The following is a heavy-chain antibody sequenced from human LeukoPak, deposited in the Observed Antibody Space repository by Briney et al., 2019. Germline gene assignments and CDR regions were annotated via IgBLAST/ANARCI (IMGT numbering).Heavy chain of an antibody. CDR2: ISSSSSYI. V-gene: IGHV3-21*01. Sequence: GGSLRLSCAASGFTFSSYAMSWVRQAPGKGLEWVSSISSSSSYIYYADSVKGRFTISRDNAKNSLYLQMNSLRAEDTAVYYCARDPSSSSIVVVPAAPGYWGQGTLVTVSS. CDR3: ARDPSSSSIVVVPAAPGY. CDR1: GFTFSSYA. J-gene: IGHJ4*02. D-gene: IGHD2-2*01.